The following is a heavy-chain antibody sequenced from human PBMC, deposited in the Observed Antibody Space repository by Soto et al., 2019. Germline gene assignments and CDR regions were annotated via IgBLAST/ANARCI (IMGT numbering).Heavy chain of an antibody. Sequence: SETLSLTCSVSGGPMNGYYWTWIRQPPGQGLEWIGYNSYSGTTNYNPSLKSRVTISVDTSKNQFSLKLTSVTATDTAVYYCAREGRSFDSWGQGSLVTVSS. CDR3: AREGRSFDS. J-gene: IGHJ4*02. CDR2: NSYSGTT. CDR1: GGPMNGYY. V-gene: IGHV4-59*01.